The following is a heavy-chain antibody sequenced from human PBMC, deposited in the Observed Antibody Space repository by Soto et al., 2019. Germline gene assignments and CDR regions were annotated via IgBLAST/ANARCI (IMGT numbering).Heavy chain of an antibody. D-gene: IGHD2-15*01. CDR2: IWYDGSNK. CDR3: ARDCGYCSGGSCYCTDAFDI. Sequence: GGSLRLSCAASGFTFSSYGMHWVRQAPGKGLEWVAVIWYDGSNKYYADSVKGRFTISRDNSKNTLYLQMNSLRAEDTAVFYCARDCGYCSGGSCYCTDAFDIWGQGTMVTVS. J-gene: IGHJ3*02. V-gene: IGHV3-33*01. CDR1: GFTFSSYG.